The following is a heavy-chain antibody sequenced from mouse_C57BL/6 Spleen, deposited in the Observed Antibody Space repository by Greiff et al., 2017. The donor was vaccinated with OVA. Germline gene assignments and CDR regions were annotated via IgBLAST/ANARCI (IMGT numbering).Heavy chain of an antibody. CDR3: ARDRGSSYPYAMDY. J-gene: IGHJ4*01. Sequence: EVHLVESGGGLVKPGGSLKLSCAASGFTFSSYAMSWVRQTPEKRLEWVATISDGGSYTYYPDNVKGRFTISRDNAKNNLYLQMSHLKSEDTAMYYGARDRGSSYPYAMDYWGQGTSVTVSS. CDR2: ISDGGSYT. D-gene: IGHD1-1*01. CDR1: GFTFSSYA. V-gene: IGHV5-4*01.